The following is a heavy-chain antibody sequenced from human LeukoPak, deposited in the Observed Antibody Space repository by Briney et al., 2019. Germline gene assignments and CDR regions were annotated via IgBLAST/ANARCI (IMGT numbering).Heavy chain of an antibody. D-gene: IGHD1-1*01. Sequence: SETLSLTCAVSGGSISSYYWSWIRQPPGKGLEWIGYIYYSGSTNYNPSLKSRVTLSVDTSKNQFSLKVSSATAADTAVYYCARHGTTGANLNWFDPWGQGTLVTVSS. CDR2: IYYSGST. J-gene: IGHJ5*02. CDR3: ARHGTTGANLNWFDP. CDR1: GGSISSYY. V-gene: IGHV4-59*01.